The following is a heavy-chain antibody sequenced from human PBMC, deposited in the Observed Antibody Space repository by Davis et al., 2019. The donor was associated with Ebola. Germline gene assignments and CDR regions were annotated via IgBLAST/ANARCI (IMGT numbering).Heavy chain of an antibody. CDR3: ASLPRYCSSARCYWGWFDP. D-gene: IGHD2-2*01. J-gene: IGHJ5*02. CDR2: IYYSGST. Sequence: MPSETLSLTCTVSGGSISSYYWSWIRQPPGKGLAWMGYIYYSGSTNSKYSLKSRVTISVDTSKNQFSLKLNSVTTADTAVYYCASLPRYCSSARCYWGWFDPWGQGTLVTVSS. CDR1: GGSISSYY. V-gene: IGHV4-59*01.